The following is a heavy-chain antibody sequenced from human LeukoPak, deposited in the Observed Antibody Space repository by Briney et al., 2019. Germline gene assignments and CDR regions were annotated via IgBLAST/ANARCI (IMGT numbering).Heavy chain of an antibody. CDR2: IWNDGSNK. D-gene: IGHD2-2*01. V-gene: IGHV3-30*02. CDR1: GFIFSNYG. J-gene: IGHJ4*02. Sequence: GGSLRLSCAASGFIFSNYGMHWVRQAPGKGLEWVAFIWNDGSNKNYVDSVKGRFIIFRDNSKNTLFLQMNSLKGEDTAVYYCARDPEKCNSPSCASPDHWGQGTLVSVSS. CDR3: ARDPEKCNSPSCASPDH.